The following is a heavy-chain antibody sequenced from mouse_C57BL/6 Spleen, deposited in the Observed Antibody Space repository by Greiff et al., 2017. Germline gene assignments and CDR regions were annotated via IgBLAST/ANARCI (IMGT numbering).Heavy chain of an antibody. CDR3: ARWVAMDY. CDR1: GYTFTDYY. J-gene: IGHJ4*01. CDR2: INPNNGGT. V-gene: IGHV1-26*01. Sequence: EVKLQQSGPELVKPGASVKISCKASGYTFTDYYMNWVKQSHGKSLEWIGDINPNNGGTSYNQKFKGKATLTVDKSSSTAYMELRSLTSEASAVYYCARWVAMDYWGQGTSVTVSS.